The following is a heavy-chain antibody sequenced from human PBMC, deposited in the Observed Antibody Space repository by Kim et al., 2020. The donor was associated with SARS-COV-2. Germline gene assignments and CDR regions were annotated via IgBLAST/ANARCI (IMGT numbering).Heavy chain of an antibody. CDR1: GFTFDDYG. CDR3: ARGHNLAAAGTSAYYYYYGIDV. V-gene: IGHV3-20*04. J-gene: IGHJ6*02. CDR2: INWNGGST. D-gene: IGHD6-13*01. Sequence: GGSLRLSCAASGFTFDDYGMSWVRQAPGKGLEWVSGINWNGGSTGYADSVKGRFTISRDNTKNSLYLQMNSLRAEDTALYYCARGHNLAAAGTSAYYYYYGIDVWGQGTTVTVSS.